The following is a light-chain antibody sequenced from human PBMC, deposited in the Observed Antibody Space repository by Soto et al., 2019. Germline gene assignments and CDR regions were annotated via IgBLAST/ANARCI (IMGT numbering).Light chain of an antibody. V-gene: IGKV3-15*01. Sequence: EVVVTQSPATLSVSPGERATLSCRASQSVSSNLAWYQQKPGQAPRLLIYRASTRATGIPARFSGSGSGTDFTLTISSLQSEDFAVYYCQQYNNWPLTFGQGTKVDIK. J-gene: IGKJ1*01. CDR2: RAS. CDR1: QSVSSN. CDR3: QQYNNWPLT.